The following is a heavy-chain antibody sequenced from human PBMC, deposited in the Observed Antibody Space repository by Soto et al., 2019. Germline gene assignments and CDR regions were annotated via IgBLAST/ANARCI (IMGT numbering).Heavy chain of an antibody. J-gene: IGHJ6*02. CDR1: GFTFRNYD. CDR2: ISAAGDP. Sequence: EVQLVESGGGLVQPGGSLRLSCEASGFTFRNYDMHRVRQGTGKGLEWVSGISAAGDPDYADSVEGRFTISRENAQNSFFLQMNSLGVGDTAVYYCARTDRDFYGLDVWGQGTTVIVSS. CDR3: ARTDRDFYGLDV. V-gene: IGHV3-13*05.